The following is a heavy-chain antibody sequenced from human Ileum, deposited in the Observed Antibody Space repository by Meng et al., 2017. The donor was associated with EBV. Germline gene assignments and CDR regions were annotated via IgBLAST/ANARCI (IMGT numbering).Heavy chain of an antibody. CDR1: GGSVSSAHSF. D-gene: IGHD1-26*01. Sequence: QVQLQGSGPGLVKPSETLSLTCTVSGGSVSSAHSFWTWIRQPPGKGLEWIGYMSYSGSTNYSPPLESRVTISVDTSKNQFSLKLSSVTAADTAVYYCAGDPHSGSPHWGQGTLVTASS. CDR2: MSYSGST. J-gene: IGHJ4*02. CDR3: AGDPHSGSPH. V-gene: IGHV4-61*01.